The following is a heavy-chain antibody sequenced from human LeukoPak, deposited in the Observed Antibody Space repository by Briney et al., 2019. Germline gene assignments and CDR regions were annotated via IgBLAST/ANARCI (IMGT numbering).Heavy chain of an antibody. CDR2: ISSSGSTI. J-gene: IGHJ4*02. CDR3: ARAGQPVLLWFGESYFDY. CDR1: GFTFSSYE. V-gene: IGHV3-48*03. D-gene: IGHD3-10*01. Sequence: PGGSLRLSCAASGFTFSSYEMNWVRQAPGKGLEGVSYISSSGSTIYYADSVKGRFTISRDNAKNSLYLQMNSLRAEDTAVYYCARAGQPVLLWFGESYFDYWGQGTLVTVSS.